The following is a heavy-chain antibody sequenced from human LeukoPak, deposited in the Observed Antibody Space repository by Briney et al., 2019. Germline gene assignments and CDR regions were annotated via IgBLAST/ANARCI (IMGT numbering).Heavy chain of an antibody. CDR1: GYSFTSYD. D-gene: IGHD4-17*01. V-gene: IGHV1-8*01. CDR3: ARDSFEGGTVTFDS. J-gene: IGHJ4*02. Sequence: ASVKVSCKASGYSFTSYDINWVRQAPGQGLEWMGWMNPNSGNTGYVQKFQGRVTMTRSTSINTAYMELSNLRSEDTAVYYCARDSFEGGTVTFDSWGPGTLVTVSS. CDR2: MNPNSGNT.